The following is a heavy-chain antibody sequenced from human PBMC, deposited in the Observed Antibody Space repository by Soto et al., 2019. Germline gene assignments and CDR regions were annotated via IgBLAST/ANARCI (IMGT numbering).Heavy chain of an antibody. V-gene: IGHV1-69*13. CDR3: ARRRSPYCTNGVCASGGAFDI. J-gene: IGHJ3*02. CDR2: IIPIFGTA. CDR1: GGTFSSCA. D-gene: IGHD2-8*01. Sequence: SVEVSCKASGGTFSSCAISWVRQAPGQGLEWMGGIIPIFGTANYAQKFQGRVTITADESTSTAYMELSSLRSEDTAVYYCARRRSPYCTNGVCASGGAFDIWGQGTMVTVSS.